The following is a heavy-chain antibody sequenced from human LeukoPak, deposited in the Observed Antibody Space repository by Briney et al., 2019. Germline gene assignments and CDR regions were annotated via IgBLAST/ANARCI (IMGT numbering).Heavy chain of an antibody. J-gene: IGHJ5*02. CDR1: GGSISSGGYY. CDR2: IYYSGST. D-gene: IGHD4-23*01. V-gene: IGHV4-31*03. Sequence: PSQTLSLICTVSGGSISSGGYYWSWIRQHPGKGLEWIGYIYYSGSTYYNPSLKSRVTISVDTSKNQFSLKLSSVTAADTAVYYCARDEVYGGNSVGWFDPWGQGTLVTVSS. CDR3: ARDEVYGGNSVGWFDP.